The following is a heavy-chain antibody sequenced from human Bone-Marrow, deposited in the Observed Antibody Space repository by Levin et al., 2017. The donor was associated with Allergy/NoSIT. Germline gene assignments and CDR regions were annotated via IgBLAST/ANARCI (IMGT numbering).Heavy chain of an antibody. J-gene: IGHJ4*02. D-gene: IGHD3-3*01. CDR3: ARSDIRGRISMFGVVLSN. Sequence: GGSLRLSCTASGFTFRNYAMTWVRQAPGKGLEWVSGISGSGDRTYYADSVKGRFTLSRDTSKNTLHLQMNSLRAEDTAVYYCARSDIRGRISMFGVVLSNWGQGNLVTVSS. V-gene: IGHV3-23*01. CDR2: ISGSGDRT. CDR1: GFTFRNYA.